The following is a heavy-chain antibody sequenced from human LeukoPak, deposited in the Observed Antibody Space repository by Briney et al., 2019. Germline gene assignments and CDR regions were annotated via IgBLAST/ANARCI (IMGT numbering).Heavy chain of an antibody. V-gene: IGHV4-39*07. Sequence: PSETLSLTCTVSGGSISSSSYYWGWIRQPPGEGLEWIGSIYYSGSTYYNPSLKSRVTISVDTSKNQFSLKLSSVTAADTAVYYCARVQNIYGSGSYYDGHFDYWGQGTLVTVSS. J-gene: IGHJ4*02. D-gene: IGHD3-10*01. CDR1: GGSISSSSYY. CDR2: IYYSGST. CDR3: ARVQNIYGSGSYYDGHFDY.